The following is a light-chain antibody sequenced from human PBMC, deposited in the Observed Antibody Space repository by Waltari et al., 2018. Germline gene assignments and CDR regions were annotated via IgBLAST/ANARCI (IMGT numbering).Light chain of an antibody. CDR3: TSYTSRHSLV. CDR1: SRDVGDYDW. V-gene: IGLV2-14*03. CDR2: DVS. Sequence: QSALTQPASVSGSPGQSITISCTGTSRDVGDYDWVSWYQQHPGKAPKVVIFDVSYRPSGVSNRFPGSKSGNTASLTISGLQAEDEADCYCTSYTSRHSLVFGTGTKVTVL. J-gene: IGLJ1*01.